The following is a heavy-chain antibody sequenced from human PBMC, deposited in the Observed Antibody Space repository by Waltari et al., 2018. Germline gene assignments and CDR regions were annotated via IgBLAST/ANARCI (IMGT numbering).Heavy chain of an antibody. Sequence: QVQLQESGPGLVKPSQTLSLTCIVSGGPLSSGSYYWSWIRQHPGKALEWIWYIHHRGGTLYYPSLGSRSTIREDTSKNQLSLRLNSVRAADTAVYYCARQLNPRAPYFDLWGQGALVTVAS. V-gene: IGHV4-31*03. CDR3: ARQLNPRAPYFDL. CDR2: IHHRGGT. CDR1: GGPLSSGSYY. J-gene: IGHJ4*02.